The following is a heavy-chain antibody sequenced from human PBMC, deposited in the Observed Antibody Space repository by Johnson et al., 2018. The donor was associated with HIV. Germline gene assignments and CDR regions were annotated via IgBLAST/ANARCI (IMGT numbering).Heavy chain of an antibody. V-gene: IGHV3-66*01. D-gene: IGHD2-15*01. J-gene: IGHJ3*02. CDR1: GLTVSSNY. Sequence: VKLVESGGGVVQPGGSLRLSCAASGLTVSSNYMSWVRQAPGKGLEWVSVIFSGGSTYYADSVNGRFTISRDKSKNTLYLQLNSLRADDTAVYHCARERYGSQAIDAFDIWGQGTMVTVSS. CDR3: ARERYGSQAIDAFDI. CDR2: IFSGGST.